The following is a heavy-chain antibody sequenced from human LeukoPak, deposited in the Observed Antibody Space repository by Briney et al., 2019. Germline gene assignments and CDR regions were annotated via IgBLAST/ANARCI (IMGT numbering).Heavy chain of an antibody. CDR2: MYTSGIT. Sequence: SETLSLTCTVSGDSFSSYFWSWIRQPAGKGLEWIGRMYTSGITNSNPSLKSRVTMSVDTSKNQFSLNLTSVTAADTAVYYCAREITGTRGVDYWGQGILVPVSS. D-gene: IGHD1-7*01. V-gene: IGHV4-4*07. CDR3: AREITGTRGVDY. CDR1: GDSFSSYF. J-gene: IGHJ4*02.